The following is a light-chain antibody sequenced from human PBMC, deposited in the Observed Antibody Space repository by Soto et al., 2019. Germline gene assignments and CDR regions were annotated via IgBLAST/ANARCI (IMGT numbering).Light chain of an antibody. V-gene: IGKV3-11*01. CDR1: QSVSRY. J-gene: IGKJ5*01. CDR2: DAY. CDR3: QQRSDWPIT. Sequence: EIVLTQSPATLSLSPGERATLSCRASQSVSRYLAWYQQKPGQAPRLLIYDAYNRATGISARFSGSGSGTDFTLTISGLEPEDFAVYYCQQRSDWPITFGQGTRLEIK.